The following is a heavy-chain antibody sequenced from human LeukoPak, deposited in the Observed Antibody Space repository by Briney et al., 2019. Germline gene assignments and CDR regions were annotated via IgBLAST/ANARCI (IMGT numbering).Heavy chain of an antibody. D-gene: IGHD3-22*01. CDR1: GFTFSSYS. CDR2: ISSSSSTI. V-gene: IGHV3-48*01. CDR3: AREVSTTMIVGGAFDI. Sequence: PGGSLRLSCAASGFTFSSYSMNWVRQAPGKGLEWVSYISSSSSTIYYADSVKGRFTISRDNAKNSLYLQMNSLRAEDTAVYYCAREVSTTMIVGGAFDIWGQGTMVTVSS. J-gene: IGHJ3*02.